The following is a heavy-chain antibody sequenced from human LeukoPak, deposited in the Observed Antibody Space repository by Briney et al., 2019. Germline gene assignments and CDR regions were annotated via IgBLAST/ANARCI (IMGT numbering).Heavy chain of an antibody. CDR1: GFTFSRYW. CDR2: INSDGSST. J-gene: IGHJ4*02. CDR3: AKVFVWFGELTNFVD. D-gene: IGHD3-10*01. Sequence: PGGSLRLSCAASGFTFSRYWMHWVRQAPGQGLVRVSRINSDGSSTINADSVKGRFTISRDNAKNTLYLQMNSLRAEDTAVYYCAKVFVWFGELTNFVDWGQGTRLTVSS. V-gene: IGHV3-74*01.